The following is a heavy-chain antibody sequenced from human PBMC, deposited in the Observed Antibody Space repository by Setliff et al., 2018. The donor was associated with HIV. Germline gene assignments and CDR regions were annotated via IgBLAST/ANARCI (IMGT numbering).Heavy chain of an antibody. J-gene: IGHJ4*02. Sequence: GGSLRLSCAASGFTFDDYGMSWVRQAPGKGLEWVSGINWNGGSTGYADSVKGRFTISRDNSKNTLYLQLNSLSAEDTAIYYCAKRLAGSNTWYHFDTWGQGTLVTVSS. D-gene: IGHD6-13*01. CDR3: AKRLAGSNTWYHFDT. V-gene: IGHV3-20*04. CDR2: INWNGGST. CDR1: GFTFDDYG.